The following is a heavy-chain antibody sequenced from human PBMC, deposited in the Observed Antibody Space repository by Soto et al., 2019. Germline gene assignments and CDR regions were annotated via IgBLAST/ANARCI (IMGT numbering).Heavy chain of an antibody. V-gene: IGHV3-30*03. D-gene: IGHD6-19*01. CDR3: ATESIPIAVAGRLDY. Sequence: PGGSLRLSCAASGFTFSSYGMHWVRQAPGKGLEWVAVISYDGSNKYYADSVKGRFTTSRDNSKNTLYLQMNSLRAEDTAVYYCATESIPIAVAGRLDYWGQGTLVTVSS. J-gene: IGHJ4*02. CDR1: GFTFSSYG. CDR2: ISYDGSNK.